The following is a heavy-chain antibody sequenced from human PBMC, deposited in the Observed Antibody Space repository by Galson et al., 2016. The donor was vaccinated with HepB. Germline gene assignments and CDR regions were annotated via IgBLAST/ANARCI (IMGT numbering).Heavy chain of an antibody. CDR1: GDSLYSYY. CDR2: ISYTGLT. D-gene: IGHD3-10*01. V-gene: IGHV4-59*06. CDR3: ARGPPDYLDSGSFYSGWFDP. J-gene: IGHJ5*02. Sequence: SETLSLTCTVSGDSLYSYYWSWIRQHPGKGLEWIGYISYTGLTNYKSSLESRVSMSIDTSKDQFSLKLSAVTAADMAIYYCARGPPDYLDSGSFYSGWFDPWGRGTLVTVSS.